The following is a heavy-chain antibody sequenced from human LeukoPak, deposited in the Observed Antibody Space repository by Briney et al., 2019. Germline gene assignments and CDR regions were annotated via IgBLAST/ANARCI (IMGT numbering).Heavy chain of an antibody. V-gene: IGHV4-34*01. CDR3: ARVAGDY. CDR1: GGSFSGYY. J-gene: IGHJ4*02. Sequence: SETLSLTCAVYGGSFSGYYWSWIRQPPGKGLEWIGEINHSGSTNYNPSLKSRVTTSVDTSKNQFSLKLSTVTAADTAVYYCARVAGDYWGQGTLVTVSS. CDR2: INHSGST.